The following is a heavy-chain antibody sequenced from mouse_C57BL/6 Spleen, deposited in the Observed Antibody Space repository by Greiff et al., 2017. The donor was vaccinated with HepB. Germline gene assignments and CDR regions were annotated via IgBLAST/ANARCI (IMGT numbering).Heavy chain of an antibody. CDR2: IRLKSDNYAT. Sequence: EVQRVESGGGLVQPGGSMKLSCVASGFTFSNYWMHWVRQSPEKGLEWVAQIRLKSDNYATHYAESVKGRFTISRDDSKSSVNLQMNNLRAEDTGIYCCTDYDYDGFAYWGQGTLVTVSA. CDR1: GFTFSNYW. D-gene: IGHD2-4*01. J-gene: IGHJ3*01. CDR3: TDYDYDGFAY. V-gene: IGHV6-3*01.